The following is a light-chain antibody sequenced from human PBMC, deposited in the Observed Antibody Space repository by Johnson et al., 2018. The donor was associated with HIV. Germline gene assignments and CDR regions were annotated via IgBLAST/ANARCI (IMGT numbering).Light chain of an antibody. CDR3: GTWDSSLSAHV. CDR1: SSNIGTNY. J-gene: IGLJ1*01. CDR2: END. Sequence: QSVLTQPPSVSAAPGQKVTISCSGGSSNIGTNYVSWYQQLPRAAPKLLIYENDKRPSGIPDRFSGSQSGTSATLGITGLQTGDEADYYCGTWDSSLSAHVFGTGTKVTVL. V-gene: IGLV1-51*02.